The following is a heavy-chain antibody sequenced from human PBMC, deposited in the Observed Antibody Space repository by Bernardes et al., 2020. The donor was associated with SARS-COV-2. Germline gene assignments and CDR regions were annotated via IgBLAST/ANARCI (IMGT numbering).Heavy chain of an antibody. Sequence: GGSLRLSRINSSFKFADYALQWVGQATGEGLEYVSAISSNGGSTYHANSVKGRFTISRDNSKNTLYLHMGSLRVEDMAVYYCARVASSSGWYFDFYDYWGQGNLVTVSS. V-gene: IGHV3-64*01. CDR2: ISSNGGST. J-gene: IGHJ4*02. CDR1: SFKFADYA. D-gene: IGHD6-19*01. CDR3: ARVASSSGWYFDFYDY.